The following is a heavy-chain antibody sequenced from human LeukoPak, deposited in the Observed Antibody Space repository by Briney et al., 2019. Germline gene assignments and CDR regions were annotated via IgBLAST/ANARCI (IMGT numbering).Heavy chain of an antibody. J-gene: IGHJ4*02. CDR1: GFTVSSNY. CDR2: ISGSGGST. CDR3: ANGDYDSSGFFDY. Sequence: PGGSLRLSCAASGFTVSSNYMNWVRQAPGKGLEWVSAISGSGGSTYYADSVKGRFTISRDNSKNTLYLQMNSLRAEDTAVYYCANGDYDSSGFFDYWGQGTLVTVSS. V-gene: IGHV3-23*01. D-gene: IGHD3-22*01.